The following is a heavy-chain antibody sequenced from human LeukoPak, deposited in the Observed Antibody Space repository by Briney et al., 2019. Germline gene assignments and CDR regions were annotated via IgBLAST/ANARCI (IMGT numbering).Heavy chain of an antibody. Sequence: SETLSLTCAVSGYSISSGYYWGWIRQPPGKGLEWIGSIYHSGSTYYNPSLKSRVTISVDTPKNQFSLKLSSVTAADTAVYYCARMISTDYMDVWGKGTTVTVSS. CDR1: GYSISSGYY. J-gene: IGHJ6*03. CDR2: IYHSGST. CDR3: ARMISTDYMDV. V-gene: IGHV4-38-2*01. D-gene: IGHD3-16*01.